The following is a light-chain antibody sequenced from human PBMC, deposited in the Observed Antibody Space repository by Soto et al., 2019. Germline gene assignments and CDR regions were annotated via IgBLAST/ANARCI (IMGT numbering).Light chain of an antibody. V-gene: IGKV1-27*01. Sequence: DIQMTQSPSSLSASVGDRVTITCRASQGISNYLAWYQQKPGKVPKLLIYAASTLQSGVPSRFSGIGSGTDFPLTISSLQPEDVATYYCQKYTSAPYTFGQGTKLEIK. CDR2: AAS. CDR3: QKYTSAPYT. CDR1: QGISNY. J-gene: IGKJ2*01.